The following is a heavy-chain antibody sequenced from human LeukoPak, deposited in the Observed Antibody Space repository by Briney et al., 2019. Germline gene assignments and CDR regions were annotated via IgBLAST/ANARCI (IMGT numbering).Heavy chain of an antibody. CDR1: GFTFRSYA. Sequence: GGSLRLSCAASGFTFRSYAMNWVRQGPGKGLEWVSSIGVSGDNTYYADSVKGRFTISRDNSKNTLYSQMNSLRAEDTAIYYCAKDRAGGYCSGKSCYVFDYWGQGTLVTVSS. V-gene: IGHV3-23*01. CDR2: IGVSGDNT. D-gene: IGHD2-15*01. J-gene: IGHJ4*02. CDR3: AKDRAGGYCSGKSCYVFDY.